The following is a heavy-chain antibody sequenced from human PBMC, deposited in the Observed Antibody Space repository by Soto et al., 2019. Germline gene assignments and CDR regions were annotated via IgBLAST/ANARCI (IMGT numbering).Heavy chain of an antibody. Sequence: QVQLVQSGAEVKKPGSSVKVSCKASGGTFSSYAISWVRQAPGQGLEWMGGIIPIFGTANYAQKFQGRVTITADESTSTDYMELSSLRSEDTAVYYCARDRPGYSYGYFCGMDVWGQGTTLTVSS. V-gene: IGHV1-69*01. J-gene: IGHJ6*02. CDR1: GGTFSSYA. CDR2: IIPIFGTA. CDR3: ARDRPGYSYGYFCGMDV. D-gene: IGHD5-18*01.